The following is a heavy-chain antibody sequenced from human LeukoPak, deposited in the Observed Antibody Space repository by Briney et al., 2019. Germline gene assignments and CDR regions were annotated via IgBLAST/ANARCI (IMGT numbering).Heavy chain of an antibody. J-gene: IGHJ6*02. V-gene: IGHV3-64D*09. CDR1: GFPFSSYA. CDR2: ISDSGGST. D-gene: IGHD2-15*01. CDR3: VPGYSFGPSGMAV. Sequence: PGGSLRLSCSASGFPFSSYAMHWVRQAPGKGLEYVSAISDSGGSTYYADSVKGRFTISRDNSKNTLYLQMSSLRAEDTAVYFCVPGYSFGPSGMAVWGQGTTVTVSS.